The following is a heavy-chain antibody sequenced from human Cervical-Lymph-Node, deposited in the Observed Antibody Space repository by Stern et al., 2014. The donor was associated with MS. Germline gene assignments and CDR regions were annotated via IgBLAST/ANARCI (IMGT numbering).Heavy chain of an antibody. J-gene: IGHJ3*02. CDR2: IYHSGNT. D-gene: IGHD3-22*01. CDR1: GGSLTSGGHY. CDR3: ARGNRAFYYGDAFDM. Sequence: QLQLQESGPGLVKPSQTLSLTCTVSGGSLTSGGHYWTWIRQYPGKGLEWIGYIYHSGNTDYNPSLKSRVSISVDTSKHQFSLRLSSITDADTAVYYCARGNRAFYYGDAFDMWGQGTMVTVSS. V-gene: IGHV4-31*03.